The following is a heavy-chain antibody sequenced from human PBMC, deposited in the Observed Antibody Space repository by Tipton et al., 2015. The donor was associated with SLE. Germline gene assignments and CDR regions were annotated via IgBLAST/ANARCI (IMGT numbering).Heavy chain of an antibody. J-gene: IGHJ4*02. D-gene: IGHD2-21*01. CDR1: GDSITSFY. CDR3: ASQGFCGGDCYSDY. Sequence: TLSLTCTVSGDSITSFYWSWIRQSPGKGLEWIGYIYYSGITNYNPSLKSRVTISLDTSKNQFSLKLSSVTAADTAVYYCASQGFCGGDCYSDYWGQGTLVTVSS. CDR2: IYYSGIT. V-gene: IGHV4-59*08.